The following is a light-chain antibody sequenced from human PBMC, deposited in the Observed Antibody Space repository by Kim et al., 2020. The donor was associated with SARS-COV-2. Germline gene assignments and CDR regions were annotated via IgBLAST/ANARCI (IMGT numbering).Light chain of an antibody. J-gene: IGLJ1*01. V-gene: IGLV2-14*03. CDR1: SSDVGGYNY. CDR3: SSYTSSSTLYV. Sequence: QSALTQPASVSGSPGQSITISCTGTSSDVGGYNYVSWYQQHPGKAPKLMIYDVSNRPSGVSNRFSGSKSGNTASLTISGLQAEDADYYCSSYTSSSTLYVFGTGTKVTVL. CDR2: DVS.